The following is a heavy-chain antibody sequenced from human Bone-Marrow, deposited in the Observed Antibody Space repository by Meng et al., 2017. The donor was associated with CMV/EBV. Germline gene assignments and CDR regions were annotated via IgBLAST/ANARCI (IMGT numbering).Heavy chain of an antibody. V-gene: IGHV1-18*01. CDR1: GYTFTSYG. CDR2: ISAYNGNT. J-gene: IGHJ6*02. CDR3: ARDHTCHEPLRFSEWLSSTPFYYGMDV. Sequence: ASVKVSCKASGYTFTSYGISWVRQAPGQGLEWMGWISAYNGNTNYAQKFQGSVTMTTDTSTSTAFMELRSLRSDDTAVYYCARDHTCHEPLRFSEWLSSTPFYYGMDVWGQGTTVTVSS. D-gene: IGHD3-3*01.